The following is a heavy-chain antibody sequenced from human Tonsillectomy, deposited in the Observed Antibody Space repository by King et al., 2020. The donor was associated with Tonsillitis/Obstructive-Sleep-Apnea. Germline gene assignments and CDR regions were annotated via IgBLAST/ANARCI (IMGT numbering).Heavy chain of an antibody. D-gene: IGHD3-10*01. CDR3: ARRTGGSGNWFDP. Sequence: QLQESGPGLVKPSETLSHTCTVSGGSISSSSYYWDWIRQPPGKGLEWVGSIYYSGSTYYNPSLKSRVTIFVDTSKSQFSLNLRSVTAADTAVYYCARRTGGSGNWFDPWGQGTLVTVSS. V-gene: IGHV4-39*01. J-gene: IGHJ5*02. CDR1: GGSISSSSYY. CDR2: IYYSGST.